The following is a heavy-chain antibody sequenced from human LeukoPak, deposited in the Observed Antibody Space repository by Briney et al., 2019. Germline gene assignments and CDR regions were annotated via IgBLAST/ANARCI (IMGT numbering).Heavy chain of an antibody. J-gene: IGHJ3*02. D-gene: IGHD6-19*01. V-gene: IGHV1-69*06. CDR3: AGATKMYIAVAGDDAFDI. CDR1: GGTFSSYA. CDR2: IIPIFGTV. Sequence: GSSVKVSCKASGGTFSSYAISWVRQAPGQGLEWMGGIIPIFGTVNYAQKFQGRVTITADKSTSTAYMELSSLRSEDTAVYYCAGATKMYIAVAGDDAFDIWGQGTMVTVSS.